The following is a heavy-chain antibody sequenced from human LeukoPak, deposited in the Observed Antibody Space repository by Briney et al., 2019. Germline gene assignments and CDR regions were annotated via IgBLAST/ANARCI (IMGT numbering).Heavy chain of an antibody. V-gene: IGHV3-30-3*01. J-gene: IGHJ4*02. CDR1: GFTFSSYA. D-gene: IGHD6-6*01. Sequence: GGSLRLSCAASGFTFSSYAMHRVRQAPGRGLEWVAAISYDGSNKYYADSVKGRFTISRDNSKNTLYLQMNSLTTEDTAVYYCATRQLATSDYWGQGTLVTVSS. CDR3: ATRQLATSDY. CDR2: ISYDGSNK.